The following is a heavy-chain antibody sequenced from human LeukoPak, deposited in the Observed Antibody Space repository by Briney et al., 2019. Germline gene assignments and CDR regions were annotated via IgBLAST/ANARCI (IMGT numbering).Heavy chain of an antibody. V-gene: IGHV4-61*01. J-gene: IGHJ5*02. CDR1: GGSISSGSYS. CDR3: ARASYSYDGSGYLMIDP. D-gene: IGHD3-22*01. Sequence: SETLSLTCAVSGGSISSGSYSWSWIRQPPGKGLEWIGYFFYSGSTYYNPSLKSRVTISVDTSKNQFSLKLSSVTAADTAVYYCARASYSYDGSGYLMIDPWGQGTLVTVSS. CDR2: FFYSGST.